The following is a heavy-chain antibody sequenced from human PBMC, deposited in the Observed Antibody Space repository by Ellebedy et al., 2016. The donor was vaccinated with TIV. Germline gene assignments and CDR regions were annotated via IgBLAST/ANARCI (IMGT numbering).Heavy chain of an antibody. V-gene: IGHV4-59*13. J-gene: IGHJ4*02. CDR2: IYYSGST. Sequence: SETLSLTXTVSGGSISSYYWSWIRQPPGKGLEWIGYIYYSGSTNYNPSLKSRVTISVDTSKNQFSLKLSSVTAADTAVYYCARISYGSESMRADLLFDYWGQGTLVTVSS. D-gene: IGHD3-10*01. CDR3: ARISYGSESMRADLLFDY. CDR1: GGSISSYY.